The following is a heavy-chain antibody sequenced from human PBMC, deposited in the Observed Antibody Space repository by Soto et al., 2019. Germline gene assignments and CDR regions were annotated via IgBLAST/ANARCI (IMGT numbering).Heavy chain of an antibody. J-gene: IGHJ4*01. CDR2: IYPYDSDT. V-gene: IGHV5-51*01. Sequence: GESLKISCKTSRYSFTSYWIGWVRQMPGKGMEWMGNIYPYDSDTRYSPSFQGQVTISADTSITTAYLQWSGLRASDTAMYFCARHLVGSTRGNFDYWGQGTLVTVSS. CDR1: RYSFTSYW. D-gene: IGHD2-2*01. CDR3: ARHLVGSTRGNFDY.